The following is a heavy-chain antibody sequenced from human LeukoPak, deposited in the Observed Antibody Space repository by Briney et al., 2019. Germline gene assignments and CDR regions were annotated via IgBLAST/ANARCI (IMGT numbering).Heavy chain of an antibody. CDR3: ARSSDRYGMDV. Sequence: GGSLRLSCAASGFTFSSFSMNWVRQAPGKGLEWVSSISSGTTYIYYADSVKGRFTISRDNAKNSLYLQMNSLRAEDMAVYFCARSSDRYGMDVWGQGTTVTVSS. CDR1: GFTFSSFS. CDR2: ISSGTTYI. J-gene: IGHJ6*02. D-gene: IGHD2-15*01. V-gene: IGHV3-21*01.